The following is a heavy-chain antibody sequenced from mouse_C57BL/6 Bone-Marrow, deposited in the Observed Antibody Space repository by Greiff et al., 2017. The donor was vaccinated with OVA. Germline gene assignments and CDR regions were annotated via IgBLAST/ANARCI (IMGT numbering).Heavy chain of an antibody. V-gene: IGHV1-54*01. CDR2: INPGSGGT. Sequence: QVQLKESGAELVRPGTSVKVSCKASGYAFTNYLIEWVKQRPGQGLEWIGVINPGSGGTNYNEKFKGKATLTADKSSSTAYMQLSSLTSEDSAVYFCASRYYGSSYLAYWGQGTLVTVSA. CDR1: GYAFTNYL. CDR3: ASRYYGSSYLAY. J-gene: IGHJ3*01. D-gene: IGHD1-1*01.